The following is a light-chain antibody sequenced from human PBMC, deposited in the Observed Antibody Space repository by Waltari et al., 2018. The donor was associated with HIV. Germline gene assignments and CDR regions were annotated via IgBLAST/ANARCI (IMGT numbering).Light chain of an antibody. CDR2: GAS. V-gene: IGKV3-20*01. J-gene: IGKJ5*01. CDR3: QQYSNSGPIT. Sequence: EIVLTQSPGTLSLSLGERATLSCRASQSVSTTLAWYQQKPGQAPRLLIYGASSRATGIPDRFSGSGSGTDFTLTISRLEPEDFAVYYCQQYSNSGPITFGQGTRLEIK. CDR1: QSVSTT.